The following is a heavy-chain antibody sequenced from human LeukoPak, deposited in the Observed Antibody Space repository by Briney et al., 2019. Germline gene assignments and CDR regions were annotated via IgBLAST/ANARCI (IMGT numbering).Heavy chain of an antibody. V-gene: IGHV4-61*02. D-gene: IGHD1-1*01. CDR1: GGSISSSSYY. CDR3: ARGNWNWFDP. J-gene: IGHJ5*02. Sequence: SETLSLTCTVSGGSISSSSYYWGWIRQPPGKGPEWIGRIYTSGSTNYNPSLKSRVTISVDTSKNQFSLKLSSVTAADTAVYYCARGNWNWFDPWGQGTLVTVSS. CDR2: IYTSGST.